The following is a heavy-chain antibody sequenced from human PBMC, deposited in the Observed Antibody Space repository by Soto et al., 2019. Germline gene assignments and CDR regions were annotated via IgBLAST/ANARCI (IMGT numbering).Heavy chain of an antibody. Sequence: QVQLQQSGPRLVKPSETLSLTCTVSSGPDRSHNWGWIGQPPGRGLEWLGYDYYTGDTAYNPSLRGRVTISADTSTNDISLTLNSVTAADTAVYYCLRQGTDYLHGLVYVLGQGTTVSVSS. J-gene: IGHJ6*02. CDR1: SGPDRSHN. CDR3: LRQGTDYLHGLVYV. V-gene: IGHV4-59*08. CDR2: DYYTGDT. D-gene: IGHD4-17*01.